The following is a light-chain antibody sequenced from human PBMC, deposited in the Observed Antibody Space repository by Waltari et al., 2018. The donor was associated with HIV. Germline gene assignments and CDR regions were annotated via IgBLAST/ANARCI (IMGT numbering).Light chain of an antibody. Sequence: QSALTQPASVSGSLGQSITISCSGTSSDVGAYNLVSWYQKYPGKAPKLMIFEVIKRHSGVSDRFAGSRAGNTASLTISGLQTEDEGDYYCCSYSGTGVIFGGGTKVTVL. CDR3: CSYSGTGVI. J-gene: IGLJ2*01. CDR1: SSDVGAYNL. CDR2: EVI. V-gene: IGLV2-23*02.